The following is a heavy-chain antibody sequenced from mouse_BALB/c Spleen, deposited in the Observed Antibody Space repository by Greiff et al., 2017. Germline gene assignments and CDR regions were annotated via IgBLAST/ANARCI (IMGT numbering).Heavy chain of an antibody. CDR3: ARDSGSSSPFAY. V-gene: IGHV5-6-3*01. CDR1: GFTFSSYG. D-gene: IGHD1-1*01. CDR2: INSNGGST. J-gene: IGHJ3*01. Sequence: EVQLVESGGGLVQPGGSLKLSCAASGFTFSSYGMSWVRQTPDKRLELVATINSNGGSTYYPDSVKGRFTISRDNAKNTLYLQMSSLKSEDTAMYYCARDSGSSSPFAYWGQGTLVTVSA.